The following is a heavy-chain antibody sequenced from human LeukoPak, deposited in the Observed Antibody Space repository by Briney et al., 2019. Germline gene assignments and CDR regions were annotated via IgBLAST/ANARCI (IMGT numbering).Heavy chain of an antibody. J-gene: IGHJ6*03. CDR1: GGSISSYY. CDR3: ARGRILRIAKYYMDV. Sequence: KASETLSLTCTVSGGSISSYYWSWIRQPPGKGLEWIGYIYYSGSTNYNPSLKSRVTISVDTSKNQVSLKLSSVTAADTAVYYCARGRILRIAKYYMDVWGKGTTVTISS. CDR2: IYYSGST. V-gene: IGHV4-59*01. D-gene: IGHD2-15*01.